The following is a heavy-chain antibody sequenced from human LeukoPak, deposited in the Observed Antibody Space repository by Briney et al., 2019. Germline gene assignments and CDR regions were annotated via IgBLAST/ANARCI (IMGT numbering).Heavy chain of an antibody. J-gene: IGHJ4*02. D-gene: IGHD6-19*01. Sequence: ASVKVSCKASGYAFTSYGISWVRQAPGQGLEWMGWISAYNGNTNYAQKLQGRVTMTTDTSTSTAYMELRSLRSDDPAVYYCAGVPPDLYSSGWGQGTLVTVSS. CDR2: ISAYNGNT. CDR3: AGVPPDLYSSG. CDR1: GYAFTSYG. V-gene: IGHV1-18*01.